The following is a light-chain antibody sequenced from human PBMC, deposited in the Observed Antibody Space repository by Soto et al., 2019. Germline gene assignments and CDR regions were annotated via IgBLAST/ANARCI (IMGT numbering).Light chain of an antibody. CDR1: QGIRGD. V-gene: IGKV1-6*01. CDR2: YAS. CDR3: LQYYNFPRT. Sequence: AIQMTRLPPSFSASVEARVPLPSGQSQGIRGDLGWYQHKPGKAPQLLIYYASTLQTGVPPRFSGSGSGTEFSLTISSLQPEDFATYYCLQYYNFPRTFGQGTKVDIK. J-gene: IGKJ1*01.